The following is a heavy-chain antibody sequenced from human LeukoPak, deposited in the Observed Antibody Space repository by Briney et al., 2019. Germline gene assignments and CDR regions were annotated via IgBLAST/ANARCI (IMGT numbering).Heavy chain of an antibody. Sequence: GGSLRLSCSASGFTFSSYGMHWVRQAPGRGLEWVAAIWYDGINKYYADSVKGQFTISRDTSKSTLYLQMTSLRAEDTAVYYCARDAPAFGFYSSSLGYWGQGTLVTVSS. V-gene: IGHV3-33*01. CDR3: ARDAPAFGFYSSSLGY. J-gene: IGHJ4*02. CDR2: IWYDGINK. CDR1: GFTFSSYG. D-gene: IGHD6-6*01.